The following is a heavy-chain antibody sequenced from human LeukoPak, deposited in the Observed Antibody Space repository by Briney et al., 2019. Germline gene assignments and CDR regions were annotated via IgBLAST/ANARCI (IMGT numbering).Heavy chain of an antibody. CDR3: ARVPGYCSSTSCSSDAFDI. CDR2: ISGTGGST. CDR1: GFTFSNYA. V-gene: IGHV3-23*01. J-gene: IGHJ3*02. Sequence: GGSLRLSCAASGFTFSNYAMTWVRQAPGKGLEWVSTISGTGGSTYYADSVKGRFTISRDNAKNSLYLQMNSLRAEDTAVYYCARVPGYCSSTSCSSDAFDIWGQGTMVTVSS. D-gene: IGHD2-2*03.